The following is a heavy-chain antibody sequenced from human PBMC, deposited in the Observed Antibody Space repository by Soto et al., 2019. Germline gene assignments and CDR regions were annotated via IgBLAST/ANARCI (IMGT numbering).Heavy chain of an antibody. J-gene: IGHJ4*02. CDR3: AREASGYDYFDY. V-gene: IGHV3-48*03. D-gene: IGHD5-12*01. CDR2: ISSSGSTI. CDR1: GFTFSSYE. Sequence: GGSLRLSCAASGFTFSSYEMNWVLQAPGKGLEWVSYISSSGSTIYYADSVKGRFTISRDNAKNSLYLQMNSLRAEDTAVYYCAREASGYDYFDYWGQGTLVTVSS.